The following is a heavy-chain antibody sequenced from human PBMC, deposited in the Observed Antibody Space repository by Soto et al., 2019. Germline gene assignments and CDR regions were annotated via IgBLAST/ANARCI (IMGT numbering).Heavy chain of an antibody. D-gene: IGHD3-10*01. V-gene: IGHV3-23*01. CDR3: AKYGSGSYYNFDY. Sequence: GGSLRFSWAASGVTFSSYAMNWVRQDPGKGLEWVSAISDSGGSTYYADSVKGRFTISRDNSKNTLYLQMNSLRAEDTAVYFCAKYGSGSYYNFDYWGQGTLVTVSS. J-gene: IGHJ4*02. CDR1: GVTFSSYA. CDR2: ISDSGGST.